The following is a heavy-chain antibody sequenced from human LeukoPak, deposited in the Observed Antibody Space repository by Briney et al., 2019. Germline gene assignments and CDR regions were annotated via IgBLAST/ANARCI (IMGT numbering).Heavy chain of an antibody. CDR2: ISGSGGST. J-gene: IGHJ5*02. CDR1: GFTFSSYA. V-gene: IGHV3-23*01. Sequence: GGSLRLSCAAPGFTFSSYAMSWVRQAPGKGLECVSAISGSGGSTYYADSVKGRFTISRDNSKNTLYLQMNSLRAEDTAVYYCAKRVYYDFWSGPNWSDPWGQGTLVTVSS. CDR3: AKRVYYDFWSGPNWSDP. D-gene: IGHD3-3*01.